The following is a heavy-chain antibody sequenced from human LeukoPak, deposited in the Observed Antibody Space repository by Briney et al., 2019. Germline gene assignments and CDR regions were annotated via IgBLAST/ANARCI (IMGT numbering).Heavy chain of an antibody. CDR2: TYYRSNWYD. J-gene: IGHJ4*02. V-gene: IGHV6-1*01. CDR1: GDSVSSNTAA. CDR3: ARDPYSSTWRNYFDY. D-gene: IGHD6-13*01. Sequence: SQTLSLTFAISGDSVSSNTAAWNWIRQSPSRGLEWLGRTYYRSNWYDDYAVSVKSRITIEPDTSKNQFSLQLNSVTPEDTAVYYCARDPYSSTWRNYFDYWGQGTLVTVSS.